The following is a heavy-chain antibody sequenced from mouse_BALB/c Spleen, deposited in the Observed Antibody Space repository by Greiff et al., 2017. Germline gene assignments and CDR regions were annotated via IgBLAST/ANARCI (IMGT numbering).Heavy chain of an antibody. CDR1: GFNIKDTY. Sequence: EVQLQQSGAELVKPGASVKLSCTASGFNIKDTYMHWVKQSPEQGLEWIGRIDPANGNTKYDPKFQGKATIIADTSSNTAYLQLSSLTSADTAVYDCAQYDYDGAAWFAYWGQGTLVTVSA. CDR3: AQYDYDGAAWFAY. J-gene: IGHJ3*01. CDR2: IDPANGNT. D-gene: IGHD2-4*01. V-gene: IGHV14-3*02.